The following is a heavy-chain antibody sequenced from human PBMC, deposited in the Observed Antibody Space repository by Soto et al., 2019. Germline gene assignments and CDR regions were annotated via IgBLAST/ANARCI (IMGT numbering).Heavy chain of an antibody. CDR2: IGTAGDT. CDR1: GFTFSSYD. D-gene: IGHD6-13*01. Sequence: PGGSLRLSCAASGFTFSSYDMHWVRQATGEGLEWVSAIGTAGDTYYPGSVKGRFTISRENAKNSLYLQINNLRSEDTAVYYCARGFAANFDSWGQGTLVTVSS. V-gene: IGHV3-13*01. CDR3: ARGFAANFDS. J-gene: IGHJ4*02.